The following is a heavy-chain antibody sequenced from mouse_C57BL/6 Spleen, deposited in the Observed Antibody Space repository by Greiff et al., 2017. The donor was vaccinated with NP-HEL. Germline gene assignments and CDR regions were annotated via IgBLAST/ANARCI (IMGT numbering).Heavy chain of an antibody. V-gene: IGHV5-4*01. CDR1: GFTFSSYA. J-gene: IGHJ4*01. D-gene: IGHD4-1*01. CDR2: ISDGGSYT. Sequence: EVQVVESGGGLVKPGGSLKLSCAASGFTFSSYAMSWVRQTPEKRLEWVATISDGGSYTYYPDNVKGRFTISRNNAKNNLYLQMSHLKSDDTAMYYCARDAAGTGYAMDYWGQGTSVTVSS. CDR3: ARDAAGTGYAMDY.